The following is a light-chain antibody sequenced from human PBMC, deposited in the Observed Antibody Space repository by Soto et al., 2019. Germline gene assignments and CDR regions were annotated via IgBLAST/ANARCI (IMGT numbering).Light chain of an antibody. CDR3: QAYDYSLTAFV. CDR2: GNR. V-gene: IGLV1-40*01. Sequence: QSVLTQPPSVSGAPGQRVTISCTGNNSNLGAGYDVHWYQQLPGAAPKLVIFGNRNRPSGVPERFSGFKSGTSASLAITGLQGEDEADYYCQAYDYSLTAFVFGGGTKLTVL. J-gene: IGLJ3*02. CDR1: NSNLGAGYD.